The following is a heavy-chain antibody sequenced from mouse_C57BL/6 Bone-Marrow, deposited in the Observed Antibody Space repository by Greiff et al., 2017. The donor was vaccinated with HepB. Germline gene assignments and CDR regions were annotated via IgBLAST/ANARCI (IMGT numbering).Heavy chain of an antibody. Sequence: QVQLQQPGAELVKPGASVKLSCKASGYTFTSYWMQWVKQRPGQGLEWIGEIDPSDSNTNYNQKFKGKATLTVDTSSSTAYMQLSSLTSEDSAVYYCAREGAHPARGYYFDYWGQGTTLTVSS. J-gene: IGHJ2*01. D-gene: IGHD1-3*01. CDR1: GYTFTSYW. CDR2: IDPSDSNT. CDR3: AREGAHPARGYYFDY. V-gene: IGHV1-50*01.